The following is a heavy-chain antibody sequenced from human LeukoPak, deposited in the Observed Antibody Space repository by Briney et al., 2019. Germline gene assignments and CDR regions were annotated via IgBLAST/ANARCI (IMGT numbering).Heavy chain of an antibody. J-gene: IGHJ6*03. Sequence: PSETLSLTCTVSGGSISSGSYYWSWIRQPAGKGLEWIGRIYTSGSTNYNPSLKGRVTISVDTSKNQFSLKLSSVTAADTAVYYCARDRGVATGLYYYYYYMDVWGKGTTVTVSS. CDR2: IYTSGST. CDR1: GGSISSGSYY. V-gene: IGHV4-61*02. D-gene: IGHD5-12*01. CDR3: ARDRGVATGLYYYYYYMDV.